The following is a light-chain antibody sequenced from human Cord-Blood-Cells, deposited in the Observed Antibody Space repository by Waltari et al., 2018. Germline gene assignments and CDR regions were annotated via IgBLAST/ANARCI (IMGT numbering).Light chain of an antibody. CDR1: QSLLDSDDGNTY. CDR2: TVS. Sequence: DIVMTQTPLSLPVTPGEPASISCRSSQSLLDSDDGNTYLDWYLQKPGQSPQLLIYTVSYRASGVPDRFSGSGSGTDFTLKISRVEAEDVGVYYCMQRIEFPSTFGQGTKVEIK. CDR3: MQRIEFPST. V-gene: IGKV2-40*01. J-gene: IGKJ1*01.